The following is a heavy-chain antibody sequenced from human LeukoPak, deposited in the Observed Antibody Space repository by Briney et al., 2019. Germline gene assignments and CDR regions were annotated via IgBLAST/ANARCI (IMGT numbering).Heavy chain of an antibody. D-gene: IGHD6-19*01. J-gene: IGHJ5*02. Sequence: ASVKVSCKASGYTFTSYYMHWVRQAPGQGLEWMGIINPSGGSTSYAQKFQGRVTMTRDTSTSTGYMELSSLRSADTGVYYCARVLRRGSGRLEGFNWFDPWGQGTLVTVSS. V-gene: IGHV1-46*01. CDR3: ARVLRRGSGRLEGFNWFDP. CDR2: INPSGGST. CDR1: GYTFTSYY.